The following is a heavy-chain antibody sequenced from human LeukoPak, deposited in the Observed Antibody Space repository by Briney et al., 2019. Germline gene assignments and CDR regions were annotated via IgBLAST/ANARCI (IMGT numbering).Heavy chain of an antibody. V-gene: IGHV3-7*01. CDR3: ARNKRADM. Sequence: GGSLRLSCAASGFSFSDYWMSWVRQAPGKGLEWVANIKQDGSEKNYVDSVKGRFTISRDNAKNSLSLQMISLRAEDTAVYYCARNKRADMWGQGTMVTVSS. J-gene: IGHJ3*02. CDR1: GFSFSDYW. D-gene: IGHD1/OR15-1a*01. CDR2: IKQDGSEK.